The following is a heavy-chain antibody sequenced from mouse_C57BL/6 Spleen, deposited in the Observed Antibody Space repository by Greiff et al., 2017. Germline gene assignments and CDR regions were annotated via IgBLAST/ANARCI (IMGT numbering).Heavy chain of an antibody. D-gene: IGHD1-1*01. J-gene: IGHJ1*03. CDR1: GFTFSSYG. CDR2: ISSGGSYT. Sequence: EVQVVESGGDLVKPGGSLKLSCAASGFTFSSYGMSWVRQTPDKRLEWVATISSGGSYTYYPDSVKGRFTISRDNAKNTLYLQMSSLKSEDTAMYYCARHYGSSPDWYFDVWGTGTTVTVSS. CDR3: ARHYGSSPDWYFDV. V-gene: IGHV5-6*01.